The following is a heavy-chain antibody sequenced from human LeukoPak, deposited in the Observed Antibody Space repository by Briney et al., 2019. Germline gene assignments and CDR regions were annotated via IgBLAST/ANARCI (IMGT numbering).Heavy chain of an antibody. J-gene: IGHJ4*02. CDR3: ARGCDVLLWFGESSY. V-gene: IGHV3-33*01. CDR2: IWYDGSNK. CDR1: GFTFSSYG. Sequence: GGSLRLSCAASGFTFSSYGMHWVRQAPGKGLEWVAVIWYDGSNKYYADSVKGRFTISRDNSKNTLYLQMNSLRAEDTAVYYCARGCDVLLWFGESSYWGQGTLVTVSS. D-gene: IGHD3-10*01.